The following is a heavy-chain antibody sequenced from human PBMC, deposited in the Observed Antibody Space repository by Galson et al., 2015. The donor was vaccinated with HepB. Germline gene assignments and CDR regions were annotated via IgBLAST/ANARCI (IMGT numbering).Heavy chain of an antibody. Sequence: SLRLSCAASGFSFSNYAMNWVRQAPGKGLEWVSSITSSSTYMHYADSVKGRFTISRDNAQNSLFLQMDCLRAEDTAVYYCARGPSGSLWGQGTMVTVSS. CDR2: ITSSSTYM. J-gene: IGHJ3*01. CDR3: ARGPSGSL. V-gene: IGHV3-21*06. D-gene: IGHD2-15*01. CDR1: GFSFSNYA.